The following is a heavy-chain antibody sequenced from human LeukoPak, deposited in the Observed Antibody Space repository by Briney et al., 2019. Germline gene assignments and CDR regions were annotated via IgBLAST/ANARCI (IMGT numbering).Heavy chain of an antibody. CDR2: IYNSGST. Sequence: SETLSLTCTVSGGSISSHYWSWIRQPPGKGLEWIGYIYNSGSTNYNPSLKSRVTISEDMSKNQFSLKLSSETAADTAVYYCARRDYVSGSYSFDPWGQGTLVTVSS. CDR1: GGSISSHY. V-gene: IGHV4-59*08. J-gene: IGHJ5*02. CDR3: ARRDYVSGSYSFDP. D-gene: IGHD3-10*01.